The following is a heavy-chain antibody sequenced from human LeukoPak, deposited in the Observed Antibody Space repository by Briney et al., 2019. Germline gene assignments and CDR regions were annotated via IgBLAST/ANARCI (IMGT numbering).Heavy chain of an antibody. CDR2: ISSSGSTI. V-gene: IGHV3-11*04. D-gene: IGHD1-20*01. Sequence: GGSLRLSCAASGSTFRDYYMSWIRQAPGKGLEWVSYISSSGSTIYYADSVKGRFTISRDNAKNSLYLQMNFLRAEDTAVYYCARSPITGTTGRFDYWGQGTLVIVSS. CDR1: GSTFRDYY. CDR3: ARSPITGTTGRFDY. J-gene: IGHJ4*02.